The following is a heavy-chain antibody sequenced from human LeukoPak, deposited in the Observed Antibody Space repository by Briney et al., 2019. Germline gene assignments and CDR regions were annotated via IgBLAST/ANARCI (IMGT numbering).Heavy chain of an antibody. J-gene: IGHJ6*03. CDR3: AREMATSGYYYYYMDV. CDR2: IYDSGST. Sequence: SETLSLTCIVSGGSISSYYWSWLRRPPGKGLEWIGYIYDSGSTNYNPSLKSRVIISVDTSKNQFSLRLSSVTAADTAVYYCAREMATSGYYYYYMDVWGKGTTVTVSS. V-gene: IGHV4-59*01. D-gene: IGHD5-24*01. CDR1: GGSISSYY.